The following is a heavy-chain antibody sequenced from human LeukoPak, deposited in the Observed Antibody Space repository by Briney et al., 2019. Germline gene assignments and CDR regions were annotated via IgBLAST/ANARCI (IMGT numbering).Heavy chain of an antibody. CDR1: GFTFRNYA. V-gene: IGHV3-23*01. Sequence: GGSLRLSCAASGFTFRNYAMNWVRQAPGKGLEWVSPVNTNGGSTYYAASVKGRFTVSRDNSANTLSLQMNSLTVADTAIYYCVREDFAYVSETYRYWFDPWGQGTLVTVS. CDR3: VREDFAYVSETYRYWFDP. J-gene: IGHJ5*02. D-gene: IGHD3-16*02. CDR2: VNTNGGST.